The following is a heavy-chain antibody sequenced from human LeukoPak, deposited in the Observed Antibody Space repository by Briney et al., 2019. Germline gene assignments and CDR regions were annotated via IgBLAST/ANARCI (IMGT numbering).Heavy chain of an antibody. V-gene: IGHV4-4*07. Sequence: SETLSLTCIVSGGSISNYYWSWIRQPAGKGLEWIGRIYTSGCTDYNPSLKTRVTMSLDTSKNQFSLKMSSVTAADTAVYYCARDKMYQLPHNWFDPWGQGTLVTVSS. CDR3: ARDKMYQLPHNWFDP. J-gene: IGHJ5*02. CDR1: GGSISNYY. CDR2: IYTSGCT. D-gene: IGHD2-2*01.